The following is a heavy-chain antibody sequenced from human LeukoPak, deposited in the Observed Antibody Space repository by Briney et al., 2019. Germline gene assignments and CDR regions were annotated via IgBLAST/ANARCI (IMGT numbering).Heavy chain of an antibody. J-gene: IGHJ3*02. CDR3: ARGGTGATKDDTFDI. CDR1: GFTFSSYS. CDR2: ISSGSSVI. Sequence: GGSLRLSCVASGFTFSSYSMNWVRQAPGRGLEWVSSISSGSSVIFYADSVKGRFTTSRDNAENSLYLQMISLRAEDTALYYCARGGTGATKDDTFDIWGQGTMVTVSS. V-gene: IGHV3-21*01. D-gene: IGHD1-26*01.